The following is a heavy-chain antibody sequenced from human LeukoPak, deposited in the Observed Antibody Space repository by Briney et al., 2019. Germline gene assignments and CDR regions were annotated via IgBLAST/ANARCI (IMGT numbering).Heavy chain of an antibody. Sequence: PSETLSLTCTVSGDSITNTNYYWAWIRQSPGEGLEWIGSVYHSGITYYTPSLKSRVSISVDTSNNQLSLKVTSVTASDTAVYYCAAGYLSSWYHFDYWGQGTLVTVSS. V-gene: IGHV4-39*07. D-gene: IGHD6-13*01. CDR2: VYHSGIT. J-gene: IGHJ4*02. CDR1: GDSITNTNYY. CDR3: AAGYLSSWYHFDY.